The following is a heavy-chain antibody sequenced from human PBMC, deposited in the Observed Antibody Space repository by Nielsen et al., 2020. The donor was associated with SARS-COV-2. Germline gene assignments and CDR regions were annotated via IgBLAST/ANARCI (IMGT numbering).Heavy chain of an antibody. CDR3: ARDPWGLVGATD. D-gene: IGHD1-26*01. Sequence: ASVKVSCKASGYTFTSYYMHWVRQAPGQGLEWMGIINPSGGSTSYAQKFQGRVTMTRDTSTSTVYMELSSLRSEDTAAYYCARDPWGLVGATDWGQGTLVTVSS. V-gene: IGHV1-46*01. CDR2: INPSGGST. J-gene: IGHJ4*02. CDR1: GYTFTSYY.